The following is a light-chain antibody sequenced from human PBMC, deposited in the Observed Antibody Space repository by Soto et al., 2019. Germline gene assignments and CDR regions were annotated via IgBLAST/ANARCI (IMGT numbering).Light chain of an antibody. CDR3: QQRSNWPIT. CDR1: QSVSSY. J-gene: IGKJ5*01. V-gene: IGKV3-11*01. CDR2: DAS. Sequence: ELVLTHSPAPLSLSPGERANLXXRASQSVSSYLAWYQQKPGQAPRXLIYDASTRATGIPARFSGRGSGTDFTLTISSLEPEDFAVYYCQQRSNWPITCGQGTRLEI.